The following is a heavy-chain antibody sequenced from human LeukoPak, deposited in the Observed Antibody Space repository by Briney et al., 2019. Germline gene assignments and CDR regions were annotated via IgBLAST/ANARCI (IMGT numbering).Heavy chain of an antibody. CDR1: GFTFSSYS. CDR2: ISSSSSYI. D-gene: IGHD1-26*01. V-gene: IGHV3-21*01. J-gene: IGHJ4*02. CDR3: ARDGVGATFNY. Sequence: GGSLRLSCAASGFTFSSYSMNWVRQAPGKGLEWVSSISSSSSYIYYADSVKGRLTISRDNAKNSLYLQMNSLRAEDTAVYYCARDGVGATFNYWGQGTLVTVSS.